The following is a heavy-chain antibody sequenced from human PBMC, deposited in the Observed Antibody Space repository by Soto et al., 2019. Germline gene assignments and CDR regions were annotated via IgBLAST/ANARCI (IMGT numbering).Heavy chain of an antibody. CDR2: ISVHNGYT. CDR1: GYSFTSYG. J-gene: IGHJ4*02. CDR3: ARGRGVSSWYETPHYFDS. D-gene: IGHD6-13*01. V-gene: IGHV1-18*01. Sequence: QVQLVQSGAEVKKPGASEKVSCRASGYSFTSYGITWVRQTPGQGLEWMGWISVHNGYTNYPQKLQDRITMTTDTSTSTAYMELTSLRSDDTAVYYCARGRGVSSWYETPHYFDSWGQGTLVTVSS.